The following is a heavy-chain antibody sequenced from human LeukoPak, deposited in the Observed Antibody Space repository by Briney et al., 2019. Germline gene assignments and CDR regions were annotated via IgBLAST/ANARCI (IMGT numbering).Heavy chain of an antibody. D-gene: IGHD1-26*01. J-gene: IGHJ4*02. CDR2: IYYSGST. V-gene: IGHV4-39*07. Sequence: SETLSLTCTVSGGSISSSSYYWGWIRQPPGKGLEWIGSIYYSGSTYYNPSLKSRVTISVDTSKNQFSLKLSSVTAADTAVYYCARGQGLASIVGAPYYFDYWGQGTLVTVSS. CDR1: GGSISSSSYY. CDR3: ARGQGLASIVGAPYYFDY.